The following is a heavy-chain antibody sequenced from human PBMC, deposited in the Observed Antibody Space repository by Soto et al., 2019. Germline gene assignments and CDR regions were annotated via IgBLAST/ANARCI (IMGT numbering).Heavy chain of an antibody. V-gene: IGHV3-74*01. CDR3: AREVYYGSSGYYSLAFDY. Sequence: EVQLVESGGGLVQPGGSLRLSCAASGFTFSSYWMHWVRQAPGKGLVWVSRIKSDGSSTTYADSVKGRFTISRDNAKNTLYLQMNSLRAEDTAVYYCAREVYYGSSGYYSLAFDYWGQGTLVTVSS. CDR2: IKSDGSST. D-gene: IGHD3-22*01. CDR1: GFTFSSYW. J-gene: IGHJ4*02.